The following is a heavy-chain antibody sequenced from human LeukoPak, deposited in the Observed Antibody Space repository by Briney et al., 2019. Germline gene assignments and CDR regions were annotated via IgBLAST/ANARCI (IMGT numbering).Heavy chain of an antibody. D-gene: IGHD4-17*01. Sequence: PGGSLRLSCAASGFTFSSYAMSWVRQAPGKGLEWVSAISGSGGSTYYADSVKGRFTISRDNSKNTLYLQMNSLRAEDTAVYYCAKGGRAGLPPYYYYYGMDVWGQGTTVTVSS. CDR3: AKGGRAGLPPYYYYYGMDV. V-gene: IGHV3-23*01. CDR2: ISGSGGST. J-gene: IGHJ6*02. CDR1: GFTFSSYA.